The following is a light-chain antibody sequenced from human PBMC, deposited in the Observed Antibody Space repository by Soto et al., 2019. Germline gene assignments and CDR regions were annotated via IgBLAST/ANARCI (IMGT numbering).Light chain of an antibody. V-gene: IGKV1-9*01. CDR1: QAIYSY. J-gene: IGKJ2*01. Sequence: DIQLTQSPFFLTASVGDRVTISCRASQAIYSYLAWYQQKPGKAPKLLIFGAYKLQSGVPSRFSGSGSGTEFTLTISSMQPEDFATHYCQQLNSQPRTLGQGTKLEIK. CDR3: QQLNSQPRT. CDR2: GAY.